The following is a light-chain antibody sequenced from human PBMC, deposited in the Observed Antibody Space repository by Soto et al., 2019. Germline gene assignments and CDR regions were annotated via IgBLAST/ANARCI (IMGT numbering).Light chain of an antibody. V-gene: IGLV1-51*01. CDR1: SSNIGNNY. CDR3: GTWDSSLSAHVV. Sequence: QSVLTQPPSVSAAPGQTVTISCSGSSSNIGNNYVSWYQQLPGTAPKLLMYDNNKRPSGIPDRFSGSKSGTSATLGITGLQTGDEADYYCGTWDSSLSAHVVFGGGTKLTVL. J-gene: IGLJ2*01. CDR2: DNN.